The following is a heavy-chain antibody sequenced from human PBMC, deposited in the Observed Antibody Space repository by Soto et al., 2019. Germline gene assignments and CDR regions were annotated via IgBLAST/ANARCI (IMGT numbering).Heavy chain of an antibody. CDR2: ISSSSSYI. J-gene: IGHJ6*02. Sequence: GGSLRLSCAASGFTFSSYSMNWVRQAPGKGLEWVSSISSSSSYIYYADSVKGRFTISRDNAKNSLYLQMNSLRAEDTAVYYCASAPTTGFTADYGMDVWGQGTTVTVSS. V-gene: IGHV3-21*01. CDR3: ASAPTTGFTADYGMDV. D-gene: IGHD4-17*01. CDR1: GFTFSSYS.